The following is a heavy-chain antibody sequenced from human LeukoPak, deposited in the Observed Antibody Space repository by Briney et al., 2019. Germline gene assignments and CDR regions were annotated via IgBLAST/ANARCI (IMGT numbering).Heavy chain of an antibody. Sequence: SETLSLTCTVSGGSISSYYWSWIRQPPGKGLEWIGYIYYSGSTNYNPSLESRVTISVDTSKNQFSLKLSSVTAADTAVYYCARFYGGNSLWYFDYWGQGTLVTVSS. CDR3: ARFYGGNSLWYFDY. CDR2: IYYSGST. CDR1: GGSISSYY. J-gene: IGHJ4*02. D-gene: IGHD4-23*01. V-gene: IGHV4-59*01.